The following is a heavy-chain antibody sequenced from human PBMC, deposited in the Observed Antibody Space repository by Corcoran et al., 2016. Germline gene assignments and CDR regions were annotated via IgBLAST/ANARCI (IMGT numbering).Heavy chain of an antibody. CDR2: INPSGGST. CDR1: GHTSTSYY. D-gene: IGHD6-13*01. CDR3: ARERSSWNPHFDY. V-gene: IGHV1-46*01. J-gene: IGHJ4*02. Sequence: QVQLVQCGAEEKKPGASVKVSCKASGHTSTSYYMHWVRPAPGQGLEWMGIINPSGGSTSSAQKFQGRVTMTRDTSTSTVYMELSSLRSENTAVYYWARERSSWNPHFDYWGQGTLVTVSS.